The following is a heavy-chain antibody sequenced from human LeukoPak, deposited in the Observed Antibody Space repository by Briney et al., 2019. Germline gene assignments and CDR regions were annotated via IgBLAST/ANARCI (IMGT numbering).Heavy chain of an antibody. D-gene: IGHD3-22*01. CDR1: EFTSRSYW. CDR2: IKEDGSEK. CDR3: ARRKYYSDSSGYYYVHYYYGLDV. V-gene: IGHV3-7*01. J-gene: IGHJ6*02. Sequence: PGGSLRLSCAASEFTSRSYWMSWVRLAPGKGLEWVASIKEDGSEKFYVGSVKGRFTISRDNAKNSLFLQMNSLRAEDTAVYYCARRKYYSDSSGYYYVHYYYGLDVWGQGTTVIVSS.